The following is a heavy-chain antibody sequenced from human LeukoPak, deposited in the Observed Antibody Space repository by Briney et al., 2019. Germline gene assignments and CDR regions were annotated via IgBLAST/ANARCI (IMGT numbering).Heavy chain of an antibody. J-gene: IGHJ3*02. CDR3: ARPKGRDDAFDI. CDR2: ISSSSNTI. Sequence: PGGSLRLSCAASGFSFSSHSMNWVRQAPGKGLEWVSYISSSSNTIYYADSMKGRFTISRDNAKNSLYLQMNSLRAEDTAVYYCARPKGRDDAFDIWGQGTMVTVSS. CDR1: GFSFSSHS. V-gene: IGHV3-48*04.